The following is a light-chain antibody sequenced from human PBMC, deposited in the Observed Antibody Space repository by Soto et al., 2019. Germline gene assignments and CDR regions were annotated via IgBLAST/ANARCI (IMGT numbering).Light chain of an antibody. CDR3: QQFSSSSRT. V-gene: IGKV1-5*01. CDR1: QSITSW. CDR2: SAS. J-gene: IGKJ1*01. Sequence: DIEMTPSPSTPFASVGDRVIITCRASQSITSWLAWYQQKPGKAPKLLIYSASNLDTGVPSRFSGSGSGTDFTLTITSLQADDFATYYCQQFSSSSRTFGQGTKVDIK.